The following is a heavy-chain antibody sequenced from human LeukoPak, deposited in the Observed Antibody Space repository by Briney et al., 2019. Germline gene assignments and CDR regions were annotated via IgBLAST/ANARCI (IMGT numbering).Heavy chain of an antibody. J-gene: IGHJ4*02. CDR2: IWYDGSNK. CDR1: GFTFSSYG. V-gene: IGHV3-33*06. D-gene: IGHD5-24*01. Sequence: GGSLRLSCAASGFTFSSYGMHWVRQAPGKGLEWVAVIWYDGSNKYYADSVKGRFPISRDNSKNTLYLQMSSLRDEDTAVYYCAKVIREVDMSHDYWGQGALVTVSS. CDR3: AKVIREVDMSHDY.